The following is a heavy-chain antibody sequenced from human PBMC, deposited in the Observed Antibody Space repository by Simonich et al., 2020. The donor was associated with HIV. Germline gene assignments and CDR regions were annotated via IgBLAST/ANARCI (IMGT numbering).Heavy chain of an antibody. D-gene: IGHD3-16*02. J-gene: IGHJ4*02. CDR2: ISADKGNT. Sequence: QVQLLQSGAEVKKPGASVKVSCKASGYTFTSYGISWVRQAPGQGLEWMGWISADKGNTNYVKKLQGRVTMTTDTSTSTAYMELRSLRSDDTAVYYCARDDRYGDYVDYWGQGTLVTVSS. CDR3: ARDDRYGDYVDY. V-gene: IGHV1-18*01. CDR1: GYTFTSYG.